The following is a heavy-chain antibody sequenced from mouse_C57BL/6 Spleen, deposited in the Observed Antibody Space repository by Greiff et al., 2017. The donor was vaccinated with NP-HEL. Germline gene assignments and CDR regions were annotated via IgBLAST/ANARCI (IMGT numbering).Heavy chain of an antibody. V-gene: IGHV1-15*01. CDR2: IDPETGGT. D-gene: IGHD2-4*01. CDR3: TSILYDYQFAY. Sequence: QVQLQQSGAELVRPGASVTLSCKASGYTFSDYEMHWVKQTPVHGLEWIGAIDPETGGTAYNQKFKGKAILTADKSSSTAYMELRSLTSEDSAVYYCTSILYDYQFAYWGQGTLVTVSA. J-gene: IGHJ3*01. CDR1: GYTFSDYE.